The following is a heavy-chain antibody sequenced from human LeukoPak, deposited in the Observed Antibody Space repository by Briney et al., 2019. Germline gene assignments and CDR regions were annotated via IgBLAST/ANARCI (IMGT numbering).Heavy chain of an antibody. CDR2: ISSSSSYI. D-gene: IGHD3-10*01. CDR3: ARDLSRYYGSGEGWFDP. Sequence: PGGSLRLSCAASGFTFSSYSMNWVRQAPGKGLEWVSSISSSSSYIYYADSVKGRFTISRDNAKNSLYLQMNSLRAEDTAVYYCARDLSRYYGSGEGWFDPWGQGTLVTVSS. J-gene: IGHJ5*02. CDR1: GFTFSSYS. V-gene: IGHV3-21*01.